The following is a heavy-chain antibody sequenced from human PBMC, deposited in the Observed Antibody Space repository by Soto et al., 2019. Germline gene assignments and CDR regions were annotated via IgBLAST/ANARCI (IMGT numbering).Heavy chain of an antibody. J-gene: IGHJ4*02. V-gene: IGHV1-69*12. CDR1: GGTFSSYA. CDR3: ARLITGPTLLSH. Sequence: QVQLVQSGAEVKKPGSSVKVSCKASGGTFSSYAISWVRQAPGQGLEWMGGIIPIFGTANYAQKFQGRVTIXAXVSTSTAYMELSSLRSEDTAVYYCARLITGPTLLSHWGQGTLVTVSS. CDR2: IIPIFGTA. D-gene: IGHD1-7*01.